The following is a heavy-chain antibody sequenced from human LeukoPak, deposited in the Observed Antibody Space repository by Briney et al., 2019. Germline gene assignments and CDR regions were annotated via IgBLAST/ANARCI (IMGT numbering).Heavy chain of an antibody. V-gene: IGHV4-39*01. Sequence: SETLSLTCTVSGGPISSSSDYWGRIRQPPGKGLEWIWRIYYSGSTYYNPSRKSRVSISVDTSKNQFSQKLSSVTAADTTVYYGARKLGYCSSTSCLDAFDIWRQATKVTDSP. CDR3: ARKLGYCSSTSCLDAFDI. CDR1: GGPISSSSDY. D-gene: IGHD2-2*01. CDR2: IYYSGST. J-gene: IGHJ3*02.